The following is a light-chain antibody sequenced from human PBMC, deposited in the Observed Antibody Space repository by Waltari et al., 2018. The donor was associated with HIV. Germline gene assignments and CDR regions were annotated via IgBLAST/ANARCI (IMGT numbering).Light chain of an antibody. CDR2: GNY. V-gene: IGLV1-44*01. Sequence: QSVVTQPPSVSGTPGQTVTISCSASTSNIGIKTVNWYQHLPGTATKRLIYGNYQRPSGVPDRFSASKSGTSASLAISGLQSEDEAEYYCASWDASLNGWVFGGGTKLTVL. J-gene: IGLJ3*02. CDR3: ASWDASLNGWV. CDR1: TSNIGIKT.